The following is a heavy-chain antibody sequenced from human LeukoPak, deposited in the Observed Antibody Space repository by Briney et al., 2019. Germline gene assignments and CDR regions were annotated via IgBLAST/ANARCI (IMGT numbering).Heavy chain of an antibody. J-gene: IGHJ5*02. CDR3: ATWGGSGYYYWFDP. CDR2: IYTSGST. V-gene: IGHV4-4*07. D-gene: IGHD3-22*01. CDR1: GGSISSYY. Sequence: SETLSLTCTVSGGSISSYYWSWIRQPAGKGLEWIGRIYTSGSTNYNPSLKSRVTMSVDTSKNQFSLKLSSVTAADTAVYYCATWGGSGYYYWFDPWGQGTLVTVSS.